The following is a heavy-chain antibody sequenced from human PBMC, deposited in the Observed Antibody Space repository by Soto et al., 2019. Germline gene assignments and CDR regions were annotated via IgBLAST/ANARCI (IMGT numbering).Heavy chain of an antibody. CDR2: ISSSSSYI. Sequence: PGGSLRLSCAASGFTSSSYSMNWVRQAPGKGLEWVSSISSSSSYIYYADSVKGRFTISRDNAKNSLYLQMNSLRAEDTAVYYCATGITGTTSGAFDIWGQGTMVTVSS. V-gene: IGHV3-21*01. D-gene: IGHD1-7*01. CDR3: ATGITGTTSGAFDI. J-gene: IGHJ3*02. CDR1: GFTSSSYS.